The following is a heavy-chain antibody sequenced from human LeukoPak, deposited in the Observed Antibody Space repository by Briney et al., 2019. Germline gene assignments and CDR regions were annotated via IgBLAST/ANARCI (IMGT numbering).Heavy chain of an antibody. V-gene: IGHV3-66*01. Sequence: PGGSLRLSCAASGFXVSSNYISWVRQAPGKGLEWVSVNYSGGSTYYADSVKGRFTISRDNSKNTLYLQMNSLRAEDTAVYYCAREGIAVAANYYYYGTDVWGQGTTVTVSS. D-gene: IGHD6-19*01. CDR2: NYSGGST. CDR1: GFXVSSNY. J-gene: IGHJ6*02. CDR3: AREGIAVAANYYYYGTDV.